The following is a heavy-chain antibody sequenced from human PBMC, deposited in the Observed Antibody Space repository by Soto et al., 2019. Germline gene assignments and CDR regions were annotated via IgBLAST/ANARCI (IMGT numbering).Heavy chain of an antibody. CDR1: GFTFSSYG. CDR2: ISYDGSNK. CDR3: AKDLDIVVVSDAFDI. J-gene: IGHJ3*02. V-gene: IGHV3-30*18. D-gene: IGHD2-2*03. Sequence: GGSLRLSCAASGFTFSSYGMHWVRQAPGKGLEWVAVISYDGSNKYYADSVKGRFTISRDNSKNTLYLQMNSLRAEDTAVYYCAKDLDIVVVSDAFDIWGQGTMVTVSS.